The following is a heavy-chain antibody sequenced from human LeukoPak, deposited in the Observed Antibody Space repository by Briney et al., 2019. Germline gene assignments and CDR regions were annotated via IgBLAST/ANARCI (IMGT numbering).Heavy chain of an antibody. CDR2: FDPEDGET. CDR1: GYTLTELS. D-gene: IGHD1-26*01. J-gene: IGHJ4*02. CDR3: ATILYSGSYYSFDY. Sequence: ASVTVSCKVSGYTLTELSMHWVRQAPGKGLEWMGGFDPEDGETIYAQKFQGRVTMTEDTSTDTAYMELNSLRSEDTAVYYCATILYSGSYYSFDYWGQGTLVTVSS. V-gene: IGHV1-24*01.